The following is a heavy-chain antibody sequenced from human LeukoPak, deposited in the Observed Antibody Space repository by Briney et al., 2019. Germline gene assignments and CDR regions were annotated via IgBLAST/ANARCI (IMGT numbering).Heavy chain of an antibody. Sequence: GGSLRLSCAVSGFTFSSYGMHWVRQAPGKGLEWVAVIWYDGSNKYYADSVKGRFTISRDNSKNTLYLQMNSLRAEDTAVYYCARDFSLAVVPAATDYWGQGTLVTVSS. CDR1: GFTFSSYG. J-gene: IGHJ4*02. V-gene: IGHV3-33*01. CDR2: IWYDGSNK. D-gene: IGHD2-2*01. CDR3: ARDFSLAVVPAATDY.